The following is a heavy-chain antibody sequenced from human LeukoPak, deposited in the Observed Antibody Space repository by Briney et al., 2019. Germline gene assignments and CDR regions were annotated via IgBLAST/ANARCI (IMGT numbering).Heavy chain of an antibody. Sequence: GASVKVSCKASGYTFTGYYMHWVRQAPGQGLEWMGWINPNSGGTNYAQKFQGRVTMTRDTSISTAYMELSRLRSDDTAVYYCARDPPRIPAAGDYWGQGTLVTVSS. CDR3: ARDPPRIPAAGDY. J-gene: IGHJ4*02. CDR2: INPNSGGT. V-gene: IGHV1-2*02. D-gene: IGHD2-2*01. CDR1: GYTFTGYY.